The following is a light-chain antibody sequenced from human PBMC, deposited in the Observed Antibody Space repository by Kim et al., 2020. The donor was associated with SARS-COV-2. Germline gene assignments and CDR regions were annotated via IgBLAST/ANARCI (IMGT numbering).Light chain of an antibody. Sequence: EIVMTQSPATLSVSPGERATLSCRASQSVSSNLAWYQQKPGQAPRLLIYGASTRATGIPARFSGSGSGTEFTLTISSLQSEDFAVYYCQQYNNWPLYTFGQGTELE. CDR2: GAS. CDR1: QSVSSN. J-gene: IGKJ2*01. CDR3: QQYNNWPLYT. V-gene: IGKV3-15*01.